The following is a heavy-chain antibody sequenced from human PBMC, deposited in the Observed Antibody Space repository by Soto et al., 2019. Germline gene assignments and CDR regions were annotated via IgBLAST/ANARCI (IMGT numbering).Heavy chain of an antibody. CDR3: ARDGSGIHHWFDP. Sequence: KASETLSLTCTVSGGSISSYYWSWIRQPPGKGLEWIGYIYYSGSTNYNPSLKSRVTISVDTSKNQFSLKLSSVTAADTAVYYCARDGSGIHHWFDPWGQGTLVTVSS. CDR2: IYYSGST. CDR1: GGSISSYY. J-gene: IGHJ5*02. D-gene: IGHD3-10*01. V-gene: IGHV4-59*01.